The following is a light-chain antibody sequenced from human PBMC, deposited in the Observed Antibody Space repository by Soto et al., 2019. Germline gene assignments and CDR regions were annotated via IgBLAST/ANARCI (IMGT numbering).Light chain of an antibody. CDR3: QSYDSSLSGLWV. CDR2: GNS. V-gene: IGLV1-40*01. J-gene: IGLJ3*02. Sequence: QLVLTQPPSVSGAPGQRVTISCTGSSSNIGAGYDVHWYQQLPGTAPKLLIYGNSNRSSGVPDRFSGSKSGTSASLAITGLQAEDEAYYYCQSYDSSLSGLWVFGGGTKLTVL. CDR1: SSNIGAGYD.